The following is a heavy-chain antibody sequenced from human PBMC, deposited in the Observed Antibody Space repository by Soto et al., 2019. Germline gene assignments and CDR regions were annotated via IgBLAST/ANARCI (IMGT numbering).Heavy chain of an antibody. J-gene: IGHJ4*02. Sequence: QVQLQQWGAGLLKPSETLSLTCDVYGGSFSAYYWSWIHQPPGKGLEWIGEINHSGSTNYNPSLKSRVTISVDTSKNQFSLKLSSVTAADTAVYYCARSGHLFDYWGQGTLVTVSS. CDR2: INHSGST. V-gene: IGHV4-34*01. CDR1: GGSFSAYY. D-gene: IGHD3-10*01. CDR3: ARSGHLFDY.